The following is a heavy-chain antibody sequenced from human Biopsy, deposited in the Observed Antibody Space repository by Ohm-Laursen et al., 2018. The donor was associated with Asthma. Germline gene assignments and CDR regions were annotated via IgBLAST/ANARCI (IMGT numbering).Heavy chain of an antibody. CDR2: MYHSGSP. Sequence: GTLSLTCPVSGGSITSSSYYWGWIRQPPGKGMEWIGSMYHSGSPYYHPSLKSRATISVDTSKNQLSLKMSSVTAADTAVYFFVRHQYSSSWSTFDYWGQGALVTVSS. CDR3: VRHQYSSSWSTFDY. D-gene: IGHD3-22*01. V-gene: IGHV4-39*01. J-gene: IGHJ4*02. CDR1: GGSITSSSYY.